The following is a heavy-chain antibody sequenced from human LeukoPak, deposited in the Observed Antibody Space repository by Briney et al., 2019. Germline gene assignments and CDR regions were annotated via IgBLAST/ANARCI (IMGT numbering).Heavy chain of an antibody. CDR2: ISSSLSTI. J-gene: IGHJ4*02. Sequence: PGGSLRLSCAASGFTFSTYSMNWVRQAPGKGLEWVSYISSSLSTIYYADSVKGRFTISRDNAKNSLYLQMSSPRREDTAVYFCVRGPRYSGYDYFDYWGQGTLVTVSS. CDR1: GFTFSTYS. CDR3: VRGPRYSGYDYFDY. D-gene: IGHD5-12*01. V-gene: IGHV3-48*01.